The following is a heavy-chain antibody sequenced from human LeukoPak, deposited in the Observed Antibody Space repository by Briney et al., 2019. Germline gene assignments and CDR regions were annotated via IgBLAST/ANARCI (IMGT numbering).Heavy chain of an antibody. CDR2: ISGSGGST. D-gene: IGHD3-9*01. Sequence: GGSLRLSCAASGFTFSSYAMSWVRQAPGKGLEWVSAISGSGGSTYYADSVKGRFTISRDNSKTTLYLQMNRLRAEDTAVYYCAKDQSFYDILTGRGLYEFDYWGQGTLVTVSS. J-gene: IGHJ4*02. CDR1: GFTFSSYA. CDR3: AKDQSFYDILTGRGLYEFDY. V-gene: IGHV3-23*01.